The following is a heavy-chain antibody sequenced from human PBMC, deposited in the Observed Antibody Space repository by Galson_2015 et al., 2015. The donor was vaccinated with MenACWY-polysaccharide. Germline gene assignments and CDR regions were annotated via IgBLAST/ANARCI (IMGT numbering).Heavy chain of an antibody. CDR1: GFGFNTYW. J-gene: IGHJ5*02. Sequence: LRLSCAASGFGFNTYWMHWVRHAPGTGLVWVSCINADGSATGYADSVRGRFTISRDNAKNTLYLEMNSLRAEDTAVYYCTKAGAKYCSGSSCYFNWFDPWGQGTLVTISS. D-gene: IGHD2-15*01. V-gene: IGHV3-74*01. CDR3: TKAGAKYCSGSSCYFNWFDP. CDR2: INADGSAT.